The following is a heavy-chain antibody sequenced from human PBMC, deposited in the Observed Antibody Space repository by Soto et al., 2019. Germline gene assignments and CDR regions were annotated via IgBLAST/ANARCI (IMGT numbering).Heavy chain of an antibody. CDR2: IDYSGNI. Sequence: QLQLQESGPGLVKPSETLSLTCNASGGSITSSGSAWGWIRQSPGKGLEWIGTIDYSGNIYYIPYRKSRITIAVDTSKNQISLKLSSVTAADTAVYYCARHIHNQGFEYYFDSWGQGTLVTVSS. V-gene: IGHV4-39*01. CDR1: GGSITSSGSA. J-gene: IGHJ4*02. D-gene: IGHD1-1*01. CDR3: ARHIHNQGFEYYFDS.